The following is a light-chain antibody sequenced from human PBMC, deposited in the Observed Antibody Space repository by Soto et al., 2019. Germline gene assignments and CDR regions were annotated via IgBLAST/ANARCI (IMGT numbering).Light chain of an antibody. CDR3: SSYAGSSTLYV. CDR2: EVT. J-gene: IGLJ1*01. CDR1: ASDVGVYNY. Sequence: QSALTQPPSASGSLGQSVTISCTGTASDVGVYNYVSWYQQHPGKAPKLMIYEVTKRPSGVPDRFSGSKSGNTASLTVSGLQAEDEADYYCSSYAGSSTLYVFXTGTKVTV. V-gene: IGLV2-8*01.